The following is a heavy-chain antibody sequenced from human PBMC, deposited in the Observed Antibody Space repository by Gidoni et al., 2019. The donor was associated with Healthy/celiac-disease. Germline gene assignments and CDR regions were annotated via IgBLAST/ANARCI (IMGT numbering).Heavy chain of an antibody. J-gene: IGHJ3*02. V-gene: IGHV3-13*01. Sequence: EVQLVESGGGLVQPGGSLRLSCAASGFTFSSYAMHWVRQATGKGLEWVSAIGTAGDTYYPGSVKGRFTISRENAKNSLYLQMNSLRAGDTAVYYCARGGWNDEIWHAFDIWGQGTMVTVSS. CDR1: GFTFSSYA. CDR2: IGTAGDT. CDR3: ARGGWNDEIWHAFDI. D-gene: IGHD1-1*01.